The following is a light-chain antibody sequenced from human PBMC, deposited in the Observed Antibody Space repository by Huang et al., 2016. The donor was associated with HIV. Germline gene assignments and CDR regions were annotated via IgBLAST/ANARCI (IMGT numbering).Light chain of an antibody. Sequence: IVMTQSPAALSVSPGQRVTLSCRANRSVSTNLAWYQQRPGTAPRLLIYGSSTRAPGVPARFSGSGSGTDFSLTISSLQSEDFALYYCHQYNNWLLSFGGGTRVDI. V-gene: IGKV3-15*01. J-gene: IGKJ4*01. CDR3: HQYNNWLLS. CDR2: GSS. CDR1: RSVSTN.